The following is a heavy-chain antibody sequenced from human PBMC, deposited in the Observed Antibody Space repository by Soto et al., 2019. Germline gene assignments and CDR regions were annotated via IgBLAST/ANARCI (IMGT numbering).Heavy chain of an antibody. J-gene: IGHJ6*02. Sequence: PGGSLRLSCAASGFTVSSNYMSWVRQAPGKGLEWLSVIYSGDNTYYADSVKGRFTISRDNAKNTLYLQMNSLRAEDTAVYYCARDPLDYSGWPLDVWGQGTTVTVSS. CDR2: IYSGDNT. CDR1: GFTVSSNY. V-gene: IGHV3-53*01. CDR3: ARDPLDYSGWPLDV. D-gene: IGHD3-10*01.